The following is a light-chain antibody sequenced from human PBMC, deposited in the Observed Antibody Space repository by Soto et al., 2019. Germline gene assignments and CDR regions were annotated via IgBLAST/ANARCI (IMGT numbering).Light chain of an antibody. CDR2: DVR. CDR1: SSDIGGYNY. CDR3: SSYTTISTYV. J-gene: IGLJ1*01. Sequence: QSVLTQPPSASGSPGRSVAISCTGTSSDIGGYNYVSWYQQHPGKAPKLMIYDVRNRPSGVSNRFSGSKSVNTASLTISGLQAEDEADYYCSSYTTISTYVFGTGTKVTVL. V-gene: IGLV2-14*01.